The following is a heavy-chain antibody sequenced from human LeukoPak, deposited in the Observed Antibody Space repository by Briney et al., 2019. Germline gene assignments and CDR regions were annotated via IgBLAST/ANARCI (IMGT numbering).Heavy chain of an antibody. CDR1: GYSFTSNY. V-gene: IGHV1-46*01. CDR2: IYPRDGST. Sequence: ASVKVSCKASGYSFTSNYIHWVRQAPGQGLEWMGMIYPRDGSTSYAQKFQGRVTVARDTSTSTVHMELSGLRSEDTAVYYCARDQEAFGYWGQGTLVTVSS. CDR3: ARDQEAFGY. J-gene: IGHJ4*02.